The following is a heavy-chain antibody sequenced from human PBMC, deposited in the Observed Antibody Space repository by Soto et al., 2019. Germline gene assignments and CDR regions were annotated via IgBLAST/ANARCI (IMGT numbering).Heavy chain of an antibody. J-gene: IGHJ5*02. CDR1: GFTFADYT. D-gene: IGHD6-25*01. V-gene: IGHV3-43*01. Sequence: EVQLVESGGVVVQPGGSLRLSCAASGFTFADYTMHWVRQTSGKGLEWVSLITWGGTSTYYADSVKGRFTISRDNSKNSLCLQMNSLRAEDTAHYYCAKDGGRGGYKCASWGQGTLVTVSS. CDR2: ITWGGTST. CDR3: AKDGGRGGYKCAS.